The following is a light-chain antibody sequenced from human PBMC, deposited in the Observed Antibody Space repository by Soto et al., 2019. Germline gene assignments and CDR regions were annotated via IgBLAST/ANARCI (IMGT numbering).Light chain of an antibody. Sequence: IVVTQSPLSLPVTPGEPASISCRSSQSLLHVNGYNYLDWYLQKPGQSPQLLIYLVSYRASGVPDRFSGSGSGSDFTLKISRVEAEDVGFYYCMQRIEFPMTFGQGTRLEIK. CDR2: LVS. J-gene: IGKJ5*01. CDR3: MQRIEFPMT. CDR1: QSLLHVNGYNY. V-gene: IGKV2-40*01.